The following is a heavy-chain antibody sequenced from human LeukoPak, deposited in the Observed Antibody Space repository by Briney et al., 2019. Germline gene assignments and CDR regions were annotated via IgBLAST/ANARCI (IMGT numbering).Heavy chain of an antibody. CDR1: GYTFTGYY. D-gene: IGHD6-19*01. CDR2: INPNSGGT. V-gene: IGHV1-2*02. Sequence: ASVKVSCKASGYTFTGYYMHWVRQAPGQGLEWMGWINPNSGGTNYAQKFQGRVTMTRDTSIGTAYMELSRLRSDDTAVYYCARASVAGHYYYYYYMGVWGKGTTVTVSS. J-gene: IGHJ6*03. CDR3: ARASVAGHYYYYYYMGV.